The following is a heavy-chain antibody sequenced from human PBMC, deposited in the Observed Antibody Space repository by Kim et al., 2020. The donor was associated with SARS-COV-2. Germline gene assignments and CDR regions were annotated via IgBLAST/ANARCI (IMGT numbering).Heavy chain of an antibody. J-gene: IGHJ4*02. CDR1: GGSFSGYY. CDR3: AGRGERVRAMALDY. Sequence: SETLSLTCAVYGGSFSGYYWSWIRQPPGKGLEWIGEINHSGSTNYNPSLKSRVTISVDTSKNQFSLKLSSVTAADTAVYYCAGRGERVRAMALDYWGQGTLVTVSS. CDR2: INHSGST. D-gene: IGHD5-18*01. V-gene: IGHV4-34*01.